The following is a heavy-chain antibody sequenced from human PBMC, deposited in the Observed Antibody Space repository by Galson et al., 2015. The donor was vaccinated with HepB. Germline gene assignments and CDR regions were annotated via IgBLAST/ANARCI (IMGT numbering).Heavy chain of an antibody. CDR1: GFTFSSYG. CDR3: ARAWPDYYCYGMDV. V-gene: IGHV3-33*01. CDR2: IWYDGSNK. J-gene: IGHJ6*02. Sequence: SLRLSCAASGFTFSSYGMHWVRQAPGKGLEWVAVIWYDGSNKYYADSVKGRFTISRDNSKNTLYLQMNSLRAEDTAVYYCARAWPDYYCYGMDVWGQGTTVTVSS.